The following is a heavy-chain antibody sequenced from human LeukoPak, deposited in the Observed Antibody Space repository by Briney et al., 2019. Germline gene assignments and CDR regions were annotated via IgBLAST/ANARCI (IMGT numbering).Heavy chain of an antibody. D-gene: IGHD3-22*01. CDR2: ISGDNGNT. Sequence: ASVKVSCKASGYTLNKYGFSWVRQAPGQGLEWLGWISGDNGNTNFKQKLQGRVTMTIDTSTSTAYMELRSLTSDDTAVYYCAGDGADWYDSRGGDYWGQGTLVTVSS. CDR3: AGDGADWYDSRGGDY. CDR1: GYTLNKYG. J-gene: IGHJ4*02. V-gene: IGHV1-18*01.